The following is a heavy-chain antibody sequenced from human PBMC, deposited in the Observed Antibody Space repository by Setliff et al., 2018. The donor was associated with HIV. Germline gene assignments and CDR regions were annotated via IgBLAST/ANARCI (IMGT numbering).Heavy chain of an antibody. J-gene: IGHJ4*02. CDR1: GGSISSSSYY. CDR2: IYYSGST. Sequence: SETLSLTCTVSGGSISSSSYYWGWIRQPPGKGLEWIGSIYYSGSTYYNPSLKSRVTISVDTSKNQFSLKLSSVAAADTAVYYCARGPYYYDSSGYLNFDYWGQGTLVTV. D-gene: IGHD3-22*01. CDR3: ARGPYYYDSSGYLNFDY. V-gene: IGHV4-39*07.